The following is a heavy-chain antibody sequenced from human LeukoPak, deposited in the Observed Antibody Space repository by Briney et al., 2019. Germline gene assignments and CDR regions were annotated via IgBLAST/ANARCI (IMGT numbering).Heavy chain of an antibody. Sequence: ASVKVSCKASGYTFTSYDINWVRQATGQGLEWMGWMNPNSGNTGYAQKFQGRVTITRNTSISTAYMELSSLRSEDTAVYYCASSSGIVGATSVYFDYWGQGTLVTVSS. V-gene: IGHV1-8*03. J-gene: IGHJ4*02. CDR3: ASSSGIVGATSVYFDY. CDR1: GYTFTSYD. D-gene: IGHD1-26*01. CDR2: MNPNSGNT.